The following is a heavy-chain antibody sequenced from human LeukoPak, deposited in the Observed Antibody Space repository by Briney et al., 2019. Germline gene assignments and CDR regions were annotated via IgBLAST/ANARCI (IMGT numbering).Heavy chain of an antibody. Sequence: SETLSLTCTVSGGSISRDNYYWGWIRQAPGKGLEWIGTMSYSGSTYYNPSLQSRVTMSVDTSKNQFSLKLSSVTAADTAVYYCATQGGLGELSLHQTFDYWGQGTLVTVSS. CDR1: GGSISRDNYY. CDR2: MSYSGST. J-gene: IGHJ4*02. CDR3: ATQGGLGELSLHQTFDY. V-gene: IGHV4-39*07. D-gene: IGHD3-16*02.